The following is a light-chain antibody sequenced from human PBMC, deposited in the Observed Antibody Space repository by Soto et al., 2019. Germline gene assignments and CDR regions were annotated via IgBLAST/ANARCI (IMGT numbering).Light chain of an antibody. Sequence: ELVLTQSPATLSSFPGDRVTLSCLASQYINTRLAWYQHRPGQAPRLLIYQTYIRAAGIPARFSASGTGTDFTLTISDVQPEDFAVYYCHQRQSWPRTFGQGTQVDIK. CDR2: QTY. CDR1: QYINTR. J-gene: IGKJ1*01. CDR3: HQRQSWPRT. V-gene: IGKV3-11*01.